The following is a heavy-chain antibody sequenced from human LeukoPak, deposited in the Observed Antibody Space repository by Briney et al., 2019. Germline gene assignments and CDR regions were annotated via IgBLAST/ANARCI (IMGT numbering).Heavy chain of an antibody. CDR3: ALDIVVVPAAMEADY. V-gene: IGHV1-8*01. J-gene: IGHJ4*02. D-gene: IGHD2-2*03. Sequence: GASVNVSCKASGYTFTSYDINWVRQATGQGLEWMGWMNPNSGNTGYAQKFQGRVTMTRNTSISTAYMELSSLRSEDTAVYYCALDIVVVPAAMEADYWGQGTLVTVSS. CDR2: MNPNSGNT. CDR1: GYTFTSYD.